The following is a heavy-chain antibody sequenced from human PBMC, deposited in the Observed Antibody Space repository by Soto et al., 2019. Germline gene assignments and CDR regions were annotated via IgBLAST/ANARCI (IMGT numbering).Heavy chain of an antibody. Sequence: SETLSFTCTVSGGSISSYYWSWIRQPAGKGLEWIGRIYISGSTNYNPSLKSRVTMSLDTSKNQFSLKLSSVTAADTAVYYCARTEMTTLPNFAYWGQGTQVTVSS. V-gene: IGHV4-4*07. CDR1: GGSISSYY. CDR2: IYISGST. CDR3: ARTEMTTLPNFAY. D-gene: IGHD4-17*01. J-gene: IGHJ4*02.